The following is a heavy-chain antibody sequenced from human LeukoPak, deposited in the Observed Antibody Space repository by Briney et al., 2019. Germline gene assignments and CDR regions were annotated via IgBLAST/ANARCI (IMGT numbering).Heavy chain of an antibody. D-gene: IGHD3-9*01. CDR2: MNPNSGNT. J-gene: IGHJ4*02. CDR3: ARGGDYHILTGYYH. CDR1: GYTFTSYD. V-gene: IGHV1-8*01. Sequence: ASVKVSCKASGYTFTSYDINWVQQATGQGLEWMGWMNPNSGNTGYAQKFQGRVTMTRNTSISTAYMELSSLRSEDTAVYYCARGGDYHILTGYYHWGQGTLVTVSS.